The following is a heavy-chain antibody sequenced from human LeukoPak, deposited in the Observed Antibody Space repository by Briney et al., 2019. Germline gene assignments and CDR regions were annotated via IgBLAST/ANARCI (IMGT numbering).Heavy chain of an antibody. CDR3: ASPTPQYSGYDWGAFDI. Sequence: GGSLRLSCAASGFTFSSYAMHWVRQAPGKGLEWVAVISYDGSNKYYADSVKGRFTISRDNSKNMLYLQMNSLRAEDTAVYYCASPTPQYSGYDWGAFDIWGQGTMVTVSS. V-gene: IGHV3-30*04. J-gene: IGHJ3*02. CDR2: ISYDGSNK. CDR1: GFTFSSYA. D-gene: IGHD5-12*01.